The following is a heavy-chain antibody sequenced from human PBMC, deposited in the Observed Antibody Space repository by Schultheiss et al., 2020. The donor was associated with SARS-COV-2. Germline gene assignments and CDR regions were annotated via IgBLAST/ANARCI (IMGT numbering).Heavy chain of an antibody. CDR1: GFTFSSYD. V-gene: IGHV3-7*02. D-gene: IGHD2-8*01. J-gene: IGHJ6*02. CDR3: ANGYYYGMDV. CDR2: IKQDGSEK. Sequence: GGSLRLSCAASGFTFSSYDMHWVRQATGKGLEWVANIKQDGSEKYYVDSVKGRFTISRDNAKNSLYLQMNSLRAEDTAVYYCANGYYYGMDVWGQGTTVTVSS.